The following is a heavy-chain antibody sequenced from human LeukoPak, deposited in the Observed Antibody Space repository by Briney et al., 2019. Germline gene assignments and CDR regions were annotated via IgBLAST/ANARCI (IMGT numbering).Heavy chain of an antibody. CDR3: ACYGSGRRNDYYYYGMDV. Sequence: SVKVSCKASGGTFSSYATSWVRQAPGQGLEWMGRIIPILGIANYAQKFQGRVTITADKSTSTAYMELSSLRSEDTAVYYCACYGSGRRNDYYYYGMDVWGQGTTVTVSS. CDR2: IIPILGIA. J-gene: IGHJ6*02. CDR1: GGTFSSYA. V-gene: IGHV1-69*04. D-gene: IGHD3-10*01.